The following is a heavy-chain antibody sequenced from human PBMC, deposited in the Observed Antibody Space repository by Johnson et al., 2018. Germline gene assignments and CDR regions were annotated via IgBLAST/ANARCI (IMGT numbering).Heavy chain of an antibody. Sequence: QVQLVQSGPGLEKXSETXSLXCTVSGGSIGTYYWSWIRQPPGKGLEWIGFIDYNGTTDYNPSLTSRVTISIDTSKTQFSLKLTSVTAPATDVFYCARIRRSSSRPDAFDIWGQGTMVTVSS. CDR2: IDYNGTT. J-gene: IGHJ3*02. CDR1: GGSIGTYY. D-gene: IGHD6-19*01. CDR3: ARIRRSSSRPDAFDI. V-gene: IGHV4-59*01.